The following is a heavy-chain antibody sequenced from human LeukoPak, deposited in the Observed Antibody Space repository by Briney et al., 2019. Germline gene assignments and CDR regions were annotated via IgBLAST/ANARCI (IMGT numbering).Heavy chain of an antibody. Sequence: SEKVSCKASGGTFSSYAISWVRQAPGQGLEWMGRIIPILGIANYAQKFQGRVTITADKSTSTAYMELSSLRSEETAVYYCARSSYDSSGYYWFDPWGQGTLVTVSS. CDR1: GGTFSSYA. CDR3: ARSSYDSSGYYWFDP. CDR2: IIPILGIA. D-gene: IGHD3-22*01. J-gene: IGHJ5*02. V-gene: IGHV1-69*04.